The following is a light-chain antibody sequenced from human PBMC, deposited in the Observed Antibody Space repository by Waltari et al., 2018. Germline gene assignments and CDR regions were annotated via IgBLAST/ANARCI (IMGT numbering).Light chain of an antibody. Sequence: DIVMTQSPDSLAVSLGDRATINCKSSQSVLYSSNNKNYLAWYQQKPGQPPKLLIYWAATRESGVPDRFSGSWSGTDFTLTISSLQAEDVAVYYCQQYYSTPPRTFGQGTKVEIK. V-gene: IGKV4-1*01. CDR1: QSVLYSSNNKNY. J-gene: IGKJ1*01. CDR3: QQYYSTPPRT. CDR2: WAA.